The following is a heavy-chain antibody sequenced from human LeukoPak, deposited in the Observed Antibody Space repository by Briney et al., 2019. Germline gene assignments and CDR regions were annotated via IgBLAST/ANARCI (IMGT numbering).Heavy chain of an antibody. CDR2: IYTSGST. J-gene: IGHJ5*02. CDR3: ARDHSPDLIAAAGTRVYNWFDP. V-gene: IGHV4-4*07. Sequence: SETLSLTCTVSGDSISNYYWSWIRQPAGKGLEWIGRIYTSGSTNYNPSLKSRVTMSVDTSKNQFSLKLSSVTAADTAVYYCARDHSPDLIAAAGTRVYNWFDPWGQGTLVTVSS. CDR1: GDSISNYY. D-gene: IGHD6-13*01.